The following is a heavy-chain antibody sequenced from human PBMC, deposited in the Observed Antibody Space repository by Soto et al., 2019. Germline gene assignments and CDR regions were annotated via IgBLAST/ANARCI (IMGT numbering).Heavy chain of an antibody. J-gene: IGHJ4*02. CDR2: IYYSGST. D-gene: IGHD3-3*01. Sequence: SETLSLTCTVSGGSISSYYWSWIRPPPGQGLEWIGYIYYSGSTNYNPSLKSRVTISVDTSKNQFSLKLSSVTAADTAVYYCARGGYDFWSGPPTYYFDYWGQGTLVTVSS. V-gene: IGHV4-59*01. CDR1: GGSISSYY. CDR3: ARGGYDFWSGPPTYYFDY.